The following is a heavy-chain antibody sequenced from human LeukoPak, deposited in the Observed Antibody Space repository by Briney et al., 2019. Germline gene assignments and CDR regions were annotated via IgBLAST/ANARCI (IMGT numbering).Heavy chain of an antibody. V-gene: IGHV1-46*01. CDR1: GYTLTSYY. D-gene: IGHD3-22*01. J-gene: IGHJ4*02. CDR2: INPSSGST. Sequence: GASVKVSCKASGYTLTSYYMHWVRQAPGQGLEWVGIINPSSGSTSYAQKFQGRVTMTSDTSTSTVYMELSSLRSDDTAVYSCAKIQNYYDSSGYYNYYFDYWGQGTLVTVSS. CDR3: AKIQNYYDSSGYYNYYFDY.